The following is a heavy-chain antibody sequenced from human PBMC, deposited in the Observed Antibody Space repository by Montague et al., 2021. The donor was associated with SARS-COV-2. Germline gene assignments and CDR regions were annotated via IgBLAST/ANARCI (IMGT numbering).Heavy chain of an antibody. D-gene: IGHD2-2*02. CDR2: INHSGSA. CDR3: ARLGEGVVPAPILGVGPYYSYFYMDV. CDR1: GGSISNGGYY. J-gene: IGHJ6*03. V-gene: IGHV4-34*01. Sequence: SETLSLTCTVSGGSISNGGYYWSRIRQPPGKGLEWIGEINHSGSAKYNPSLKRRVTISVDTSKNQFSLKLNSVTAADTAVYYCARLGEGVVPAPILGVGPYYSYFYMDVWGKGATVTVSS.